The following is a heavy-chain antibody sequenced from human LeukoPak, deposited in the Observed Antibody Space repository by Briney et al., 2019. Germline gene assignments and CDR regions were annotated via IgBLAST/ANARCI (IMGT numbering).Heavy chain of an antibody. CDR2: IYXSGST. D-gene: IGHD3-9*01. CDR3: AREGYYDILTGDYHNWFDP. V-gene: IGHV4-59*01. Sequence: SETLSLTCTVAGXSXSCYFXXXXXXPPXXLLEWVGYIYXSGSTNYNTSXESRITMSVDTSKNQFSLKMASVTAADTAVYYCAREGYYDILTGDYHNWFDPWGQGTLVTVSS. J-gene: IGHJ5*02. CDR1: GXSXSCYF.